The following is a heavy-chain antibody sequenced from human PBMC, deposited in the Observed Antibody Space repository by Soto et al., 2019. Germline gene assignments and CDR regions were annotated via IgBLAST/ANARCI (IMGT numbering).Heavy chain of an antibody. CDR3: ARAHPGIVVVTAYFDY. D-gene: IGHD2-21*02. J-gene: IGHJ4*02. Sequence: GGSLRLSCAASGFTFSRYWMHGVRQAPGKGLVWVSRINSDGSSTSYADSVKGRFTISRDNAKNTLYLQMSSLRAEDTAVYYCARAHPGIVVVTAYFDYWGQGTLVTVSS. CDR2: INSDGSST. V-gene: IGHV3-74*01. CDR1: GFTFSRYW.